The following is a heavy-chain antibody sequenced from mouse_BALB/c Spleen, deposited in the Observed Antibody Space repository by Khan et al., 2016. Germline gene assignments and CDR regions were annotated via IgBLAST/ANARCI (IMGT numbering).Heavy chain of an antibody. J-gene: IGHJ4*01. Sequence: QIQLVQSGPELKKPGETVKISCKASGYTFTNYGMNWVKQAPGKGLKWMGWINSNTGEQTYAEEFKGRFAFSLETSASTAYLQINNLKNEDTATYFCARTCDYPYYAMDYWGQGTSVTVSS. CDR3: ARTCDYPYYAMDY. CDR1: GYTFTNYG. D-gene: IGHD2-13*01. V-gene: IGHV9-3*02. CDR2: INSNTGEQ.